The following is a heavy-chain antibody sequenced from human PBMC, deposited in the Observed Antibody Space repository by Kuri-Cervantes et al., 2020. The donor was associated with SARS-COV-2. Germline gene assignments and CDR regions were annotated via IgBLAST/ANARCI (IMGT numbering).Heavy chain of an antibody. V-gene: IGHV1-2*04. Sequence: ASVKVSCKASGYTFTGYYMHWVRQAPGQGLEWMGWINPNSGGTNYAQKFQGWVTMTRDTSISTAYMELSRLRSDDTAVYYCARGKGVLTMVRGVLYGMDVWGQGTTVTVSS. CDR2: INPNSGGT. J-gene: IGHJ6*02. D-gene: IGHD3-10*01. CDR1: GYTFTGYY. CDR3: ARGKGVLTMVRGVLYGMDV.